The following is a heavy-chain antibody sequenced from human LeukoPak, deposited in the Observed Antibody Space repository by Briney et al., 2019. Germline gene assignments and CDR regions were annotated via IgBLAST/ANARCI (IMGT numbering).Heavy chain of an antibody. V-gene: IGHV3-33*06. CDR2: IWYDGSNK. CDR1: GFTFSSYG. CDR3: AKDSNGWYQRGSNYFDY. J-gene: IGHJ4*02. Sequence: GGSLRLSCAASGFTFSSYGMHWVRQAPGKGLEWVAVIWYDGSNKYYADSVKGRFTISRDNSKNTLYLQMNSLRAEDTAEYYCAKDSNGWYQRGSNYFDYWGQGTLVTVSS. D-gene: IGHD6-19*01.